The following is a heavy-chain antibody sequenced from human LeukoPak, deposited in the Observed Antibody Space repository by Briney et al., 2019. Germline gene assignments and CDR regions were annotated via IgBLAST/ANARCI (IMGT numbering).Heavy chain of an antibody. J-gene: IGHJ4*02. Sequence: PGGSLRLSCEASGFSVSNNYMNWVRQAPGKGLEWVSVIHSDGNTYYADSVEGRFTISRDKSKNTLYLQMNSLRAEDTALYYCAKDSSGYEGPVDYWGQGTLVTVSS. CDR2: IHSDGNT. CDR1: GFSVSNNY. V-gene: IGHV3-53*01. D-gene: IGHD5-12*01. CDR3: AKDSSGYEGPVDY.